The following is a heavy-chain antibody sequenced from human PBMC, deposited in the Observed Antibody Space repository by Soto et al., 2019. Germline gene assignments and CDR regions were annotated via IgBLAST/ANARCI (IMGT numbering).Heavy chain of an antibody. CDR3: ARDPELLYSHPRYYFDY. CDR1: GFPFSSYG. D-gene: IGHD2-21*01. J-gene: IGHJ4*02. V-gene: IGHV3-33*01. Sequence: GGSLRLSCAASGFPFSSYGMHWVRQAPGKGLEWVAVIWYDGSNKYYADSVKGRFTISRDNSKNTLYLQMNSPRAEDTAVYYCARDPELLYSHPRYYFDYWGQGTLVTVSS. CDR2: IWYDGSNK.